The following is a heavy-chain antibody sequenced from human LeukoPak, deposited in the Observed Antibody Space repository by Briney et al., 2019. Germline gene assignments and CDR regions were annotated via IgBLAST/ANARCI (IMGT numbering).Heavy chain of an antibody. Sequence: PGGSLRLSCVASAFTFSSYEMNWVRQAPGKGLEWISHIRSSGSPIYYADSVKGRFTISRDNAKNSLYLQMNSLRAEDTAVYYCAWSEVNTFDIWGQGTMVTVSS. D-gene: IGHD1-26*01. CDR1: AFTFSSYE. CDR3: AWSEVNTFDI. V-gene: IGHV3-48*03. J-gene: IGHJ3*02. CDR2: IRSSGSPI.